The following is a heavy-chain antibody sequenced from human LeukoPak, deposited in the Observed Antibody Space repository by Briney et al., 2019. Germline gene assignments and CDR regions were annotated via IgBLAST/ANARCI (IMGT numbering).Heavy chain of an antibody. CDR2: INSGGGT. CDR3: ATRIELGWYDN. V-gene: IGHV3-66*01. J-gene: IGHJ5*02. D-gene: IGHD1-7*01. CDR1: GFTVSNNY. Sequence: PGGSLRLSCAASGFTVSNNYMSWVRQAPGKGLEWVSVINSGGGTYYADSVKARFTTSRDNSKNTVYLQMNSLTGDDTAVYYCATRIELGWYDNWGQGTLVTVSS.